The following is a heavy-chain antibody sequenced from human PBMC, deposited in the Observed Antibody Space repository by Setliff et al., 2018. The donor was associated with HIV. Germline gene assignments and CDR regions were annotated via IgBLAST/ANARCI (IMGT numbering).Heavy chain of an antibody. CDR2: IYTSGST. CDR3: ARDVYDCDFGGYFYMDV. V-gene: IGHV4-61*09. J-gene: IGHJ6*03. Sequence: SETLSLTCTVSGGSISSGSYFWTWIRQPAGKGLEWIGHIYTSGSTNYNPSLKSRVTISVDTSKNQFSLKLSSVTAADTAMYYCARDVYDCDFGGYFYMDVWGKGTTVTVSS. CDR1: GGSISSGSYF. D-gene: IGHD3-3*01.